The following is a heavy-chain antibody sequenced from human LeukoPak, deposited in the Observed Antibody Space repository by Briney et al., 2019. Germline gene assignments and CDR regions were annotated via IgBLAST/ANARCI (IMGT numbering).Heavy chain of an antibody. CDR3: ARVYYDSSGYSPDY. Sequence: GGSLRLSCAASGFIFYDYSMNWVRQAPGKGLEWVSSISSSSSYIYYADSVKGRFTISRDNAKSSLYLQMNSLRAEDTAVYYCARVYYDSSGYSPDYWGQGTLVTVSS. CDR2: ISSSSSYI. V-gene: IGHV3-21*01. CDR1: GFIFYDYS. D-gene: IGHD3-22*01. J-gene: IGHJ4*02.